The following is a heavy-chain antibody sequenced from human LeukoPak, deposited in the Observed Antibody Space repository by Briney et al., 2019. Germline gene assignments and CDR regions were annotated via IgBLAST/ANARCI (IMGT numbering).Heavy chain of an antibody. CDR2: ISGSGGST. D-gene: IGHD3-3*01. Sequence: GGCLRLSCAASGFTFSSYAMSWVRQAPGKGLEWVSAISGSGGSTYYADSVKGRFTISRDNSKNTLYLQMNSLRAEDTAVYYCAKDLLRFLEWLLFDYWGQGTLVTVSS. CDR3: AKDLLRFLEWLLFDY. J-gene: IGHJ4*02. CDR1: GFTFSSYA. V-gene: IGHV3-23*01.